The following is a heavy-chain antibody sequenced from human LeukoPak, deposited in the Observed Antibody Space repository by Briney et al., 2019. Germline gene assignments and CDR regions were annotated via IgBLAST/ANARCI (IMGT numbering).Heavy chain of an antibody. CDR1: GFAFSTNG. Sequence: PGVTLRLSCAASGFAFSTNGMSWVRQAPGKGLEWVSDINGSGGSTYYADSVKGRFTISRDNSKNMLYLQMNGLRAEDTAVYYCAKRIQSAMATGHWCQGTRVTVSS. V-gene: IGHV3-23*01. CDR3: AKRIQSAMATGH. D-gene: IGHD5-18*01. J-gene: IGHJ4*02. CDR2: INGSGGST.